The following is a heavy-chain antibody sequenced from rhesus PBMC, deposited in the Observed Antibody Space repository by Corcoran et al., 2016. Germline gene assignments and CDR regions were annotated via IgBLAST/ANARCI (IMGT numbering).Heavy chain of an antibody. D-gene: IGHD6-25*01. Sequence: QLQLQESGPGLVKPSETLSLTCAVSGYSISSGYGWSWIRQPPGKGLEWIGYISYSGSTGDYPSLKSRVTISRDTSKNQFSLKLSAGTAADTAVYYCARNMAAAGTGAFDFWGQGLRVTVSS. CDR3: ARNMAAAGTGAFDF. V-gene: IGHV4-122*02. J-gene: IGHJ3*01. CDR2: ISYSGST. CDR1: GYSISSGYG.